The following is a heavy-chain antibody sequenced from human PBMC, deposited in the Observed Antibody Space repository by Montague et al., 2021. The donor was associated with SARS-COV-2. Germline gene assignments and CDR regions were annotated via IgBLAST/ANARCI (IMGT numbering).Heavy chain of an antibody. CDR3: ARSGYSYGIRNAYFDY. CDR1: GFTFIRYT. D-gene: IGHD5-18*01. J-gene: IGHJ4*02. CDR2: IWYAGSNK. V-gene: IGHV3-30*04. Sequence: SLRLSCAASGFTFIRYTMHWVRQAPVTGLEWVALIWYAGSNKYYSNSXHAQFPISRDNSQNTLYLQLNSLRAEDTAGYYCARSGYSYGIRNAYFDYWGQGTLVTVSS.